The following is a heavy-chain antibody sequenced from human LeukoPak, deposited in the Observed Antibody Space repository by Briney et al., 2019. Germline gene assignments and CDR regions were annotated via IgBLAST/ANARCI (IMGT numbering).Heavy chain of an antibody. CDR3: AGGWIQPGAFDI. J-gene: IGHJ3*02. Sequence: SETLSFTCTVSDDSISTYYWSWIRQPPGKGLEWIGYIYYSGSTNCNPSLKSRVTISVDTSKNQFSLKLSSVTAADTAVYYCAGGWIQPGAFDIWGQGTMVTVSS. V-gene: IGHV4-59*01. D-gene: IGHD5-18*01. CDR2: IYYSGST. CDR1: DDSISTYY.